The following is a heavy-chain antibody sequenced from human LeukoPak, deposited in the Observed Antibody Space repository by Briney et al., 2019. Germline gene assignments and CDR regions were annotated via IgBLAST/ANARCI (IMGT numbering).Heavy chain of an antibody. V-gene: IGHV1-24*01. D-gene: IGHD3-3*01. CDR3: AAGGLYDLLPY. Sequence: ASVKVSCKVSGHTLSDLTMHWVRQAPGKGLEWMGGFDPGNGEIIYAQKFQGRVTITEDASTDTAYMELSSLKSEDTAVYYCAAGGLYDLLPYWGQGTLVTVSS. CDR1: GHTLSDLT. CDR2: FDPGNGEI. J-gene: IGHJ4*02.